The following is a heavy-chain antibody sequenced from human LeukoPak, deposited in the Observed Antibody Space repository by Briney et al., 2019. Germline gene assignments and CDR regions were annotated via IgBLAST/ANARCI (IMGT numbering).Heavy chain of an antibody. D-gene: IGHD6-25*01. J-gene: IGHJ4*02. CDR2: THHGGNT. CDR1: GGSIPSINW. CDR3: AAAFDY. Sequence: SGTLSLTCAVSGGSIPSINWWNWVRQPPGKGLEWIGETHHGGNTKYSPSLKSRLTISVDKSKNQFSLELNSVTAADTAVYYCAAAFDYWGQGILVTVSS. V-gene: IGHV4-4*02.